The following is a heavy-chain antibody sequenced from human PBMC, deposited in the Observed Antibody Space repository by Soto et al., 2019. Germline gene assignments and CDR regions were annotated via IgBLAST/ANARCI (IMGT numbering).Heavy chain of an antibody. CDR2: IIPILGIA. J-gene: IGHJ4*02. D-gene: IGHD2-2*02. CDR1: GGTFSSYT. Sequence: QVQLVQSGAEVKKPGSSVKVSCKASGGTFSSYTISWVRQAPGQGLEWMGRIIPILGIANYAQKFQGRVTITADKSTSTAYMELSSLRSEDTAVYYCANAFWGYSSSTSCYSGWGQGTLVTVSS. V-gene: IGHV1-69*02. CDR3: ANAFWGYSSSTSCYSG.